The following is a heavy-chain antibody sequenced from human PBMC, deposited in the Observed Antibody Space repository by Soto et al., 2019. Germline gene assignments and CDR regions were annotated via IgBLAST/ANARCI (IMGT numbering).Heavy chain of an antibody. CDR1: GFTFSSYW. D-gene: IGHD6-19*01. CDR2: INSGGSST. Sequence: PGGSLRLSCAASGFTFSSYWMYWVRQAPGKGLVWVSRINSGGSSTSYAGSVKGRFTISRDNAKNSLYLQMNSLRAEDTAVYYCARDQIAVADPWGQGTLVTVSS. J-gene: IGHJ5*02. V-gene: IGHV3-74*01. CDR3: ARDQIAVADP.